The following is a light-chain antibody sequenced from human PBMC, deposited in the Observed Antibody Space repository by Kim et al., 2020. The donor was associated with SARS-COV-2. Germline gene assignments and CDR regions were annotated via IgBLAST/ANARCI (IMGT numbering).Light chain of an antibody. CDR3: QQRSNYA. Sequence: TLSLSQGERATLSCRASQSVSSYLAWYQQKPGQAPRLLIYDASNRATGIPARFSGSGSGTDFTLTISSLEPEDFAVYFCQQRSNYAFGQGTKLEI. CDR1: QSVSSY. V-gene: IGKV3-11*01. CDR2: DAS. J-gene: IGKJ2*01.